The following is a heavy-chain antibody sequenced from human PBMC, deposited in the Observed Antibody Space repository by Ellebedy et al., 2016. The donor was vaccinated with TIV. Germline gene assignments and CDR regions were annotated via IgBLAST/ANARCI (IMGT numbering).Heavy chain of an antibody. V-gene: IGHV1-69*04. CDR1: GGTFSSYS. Sequence: AASVKVSCKASGGTFSSYSVSWVRQAPGQGLEWMGRITPILAIANYAQKFQGRVTIIADKSTSTAYMELRSLRSEDTAVYYCSRETSGFDYWGQGTLVTVSS. CDR2: ITPILAIA. D-gene: IGHD1-26*01. J-gene: IGHJ4*02. CDR3: SRETSGFDY.